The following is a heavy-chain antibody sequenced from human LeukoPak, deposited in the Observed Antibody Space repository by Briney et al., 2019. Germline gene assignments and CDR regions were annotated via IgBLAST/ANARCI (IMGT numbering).Heavy chain of an antibody. V-gene: IGHV4-61*01. CDR3: ARGGDSSSWEFDY. CDR2: IYYSGST. Sequence: SETPSLTCTVSGGSVSSGSYYWSWIRQPPGKGLEWIGYIYYSGSTNYNPSLKSRVTISVDTSKNQFSLKLSSVTAADTAVYYCARGGDSSSWEFDYWGQGTLVTVSS. J-gene: IGHJ4*02. CDR1: GGSVSSGSYY. D-gene: IGHD6-13*01.